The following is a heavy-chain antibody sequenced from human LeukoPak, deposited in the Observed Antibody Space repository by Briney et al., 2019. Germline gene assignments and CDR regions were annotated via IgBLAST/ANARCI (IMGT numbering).Heavy chain of an antibody. CDR3: ARARQLIDY. D-gene: IGHD6-13*01. CDR1: GGSFSGYY. V-gene: IGHV4-34*01. CDR2: INHSGST. Sequence: SETLSLTCAVYGGSFSGYYWSWIRQPPGKGLEWIGEINHSGSTNYNPSLKSRVTISVDTSKNQFSLKLSPVTAADTAVYYCARARQLIDYWGQGTLVTVSS. J-gene: IGHJ4*02.